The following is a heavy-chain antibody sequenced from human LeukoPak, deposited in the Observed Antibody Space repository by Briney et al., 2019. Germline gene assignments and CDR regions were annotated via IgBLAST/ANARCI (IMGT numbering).Heavy chain of an antibody. CDR2: ISYDGSNK. CDR3: AKVGNGWYKLGLDY. V-gene: IGHV3-30-3*01. D-gene: IGHD6-19*01. CDR1: GFTFSSYA. J-gene: IGHJ4*02. Sequence: QPGGSLRLSCAASGFTFSSYAMHWVRQAPGKGLEWVAVISYDGSNKYYADSVKGRFTISRDNSKNTLYLQMNSLRAEDTAVYYCAKVGNGWYKLGLDYWGQGTLVTVSS.